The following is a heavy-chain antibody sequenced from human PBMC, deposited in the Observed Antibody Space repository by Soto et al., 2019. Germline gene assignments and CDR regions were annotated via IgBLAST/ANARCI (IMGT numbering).Heavy chain of an antibody. CDR1: GDTFSFYT. CDR2: INPILSMS. CDR3: ATSYGSGYRAFDY. Sequence: QVQLVQSGAEVKKPGSSVKVSCKASGDTFSFYTINWVRQAPGLGLECVGRINPILSMSNYAQKFQGRVTMTADKSTSTAYMELRSLRSEDTAMYYCATSYGSGYRAFDYWGQGALVTVSS. D-gene: IGHD3-10*01. J-gene: IGHJ4*02. V-gene: IGHV1-69*02.